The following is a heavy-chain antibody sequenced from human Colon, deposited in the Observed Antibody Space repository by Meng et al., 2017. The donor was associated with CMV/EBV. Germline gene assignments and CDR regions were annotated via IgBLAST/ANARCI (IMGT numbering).Heavy chain of an antibody. CDR3: ARTARQWLVQGWFDP. CDR2: ISHSGSYN. D-gene: IGHD6-19*01. V-gene: IGHV3-21*01. Sequence: GESLKISCATSGFTFTTYTMNWVRQAPGKGPGWVSCISHSGSYNYQADSVKGRFTISRDNAKNSVYREMNNLTAADTAVYYCARTARQWLVQGWFDPWGQGTLVTVSS. J-gene: IGHJ5*02. CDR1: GFTFTTYT.